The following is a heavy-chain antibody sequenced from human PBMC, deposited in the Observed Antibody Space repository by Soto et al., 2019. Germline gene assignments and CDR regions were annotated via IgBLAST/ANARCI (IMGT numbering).Heavy chain of an antibody. Sequence: QVQLQESGPGLVKPSGTMSLTCAVSGVSISSSHWWSWVRQPPGKGLEWIGEISHSGTTNYNPSLKSRVTISVDKSKNPFSLKLSSVPAADTAVYYCAGGGYIYGSFDYWGQGTLVTVSS. D-gene: IGHD5-18*01. CDR1: GVSISSSHW. CDR3: AGGGYIYGSFDY. J-gene: IGHJ4*02. V-gene: IGHV4-4*02. CDR2: ISHSGTT.